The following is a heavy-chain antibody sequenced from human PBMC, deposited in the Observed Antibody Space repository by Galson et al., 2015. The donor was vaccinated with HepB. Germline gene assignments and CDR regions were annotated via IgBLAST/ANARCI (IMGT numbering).Heavy chain of an antibody. D-gene: IGHD1-14*01. CDR2: IDSSSYYI. V-gene: IGHV3-21*01. CDR1: GFTFNTYS. CDR3: GRVASHLGIDY. J-gene: IGHJ4*02. Sequence: SLRLSCAASGFTFNTYSMNWVRQAPGRGLEWVSSIDSSSYYIYYADSLKGRFTISRDNAKNSLFLQMNSLGAEDTAVYYCGRVASHLGIDYWGQGTLVTVSS.